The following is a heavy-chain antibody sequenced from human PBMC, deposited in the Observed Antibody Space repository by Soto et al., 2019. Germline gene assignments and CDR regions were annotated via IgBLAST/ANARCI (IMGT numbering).Heavy chain of an antibody. CDR2: ISSSSSTI. CDR1: GFTFSSYS. V-gene: IGHV3-48*02. J-gene: IGHJ6*02. Sequence: GGSLRLSCAASGFTFSSYSMNWVRQAPGKGLEWVSYISSSSSTIYYADSVKGRFTISRDNAKNSLYLQMNSLRDEDTAVYYCARDRTIFGVVDGMDVWGQGTTVTVSS. D-gene: IGHD3-3*01. CDR3: ARDRTIFGVVDGMDV.